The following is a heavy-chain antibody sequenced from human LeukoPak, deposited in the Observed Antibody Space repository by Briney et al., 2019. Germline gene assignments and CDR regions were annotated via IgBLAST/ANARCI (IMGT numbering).Heavy chain of an antibody. Sequence: ASVKVSCEASGYTFTSYAMHWVRQAPGQRLEWMGWINAGNGNTKYSQKFQGRVTITRDTSASTAYMELSSLRSEDTAVYYCARARNYDILTGYYRYFDYWGQGTLVTVSS. CDR1: GYTFTSYA. V-gene: IGHV1-3*01. D-gene: IGHD3-9*01. CDR2: INAGNGNT. CDR3: ARARNYDILTGYYRYFDY. J-gene: IGHJ4*02.